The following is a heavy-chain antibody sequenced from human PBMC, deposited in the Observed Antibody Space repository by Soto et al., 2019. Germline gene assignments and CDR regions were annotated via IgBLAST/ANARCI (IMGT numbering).Heavy chain of an antibody. D-gene: IGHD4-17*01. CDR2: ISPYNGNT. CDR1: GYTFTKYY. V-gene: IGHV1-18*04. Sequence: GASVKVSCKASGYTFTKYYIHWVRQAPGQGLEWMGWISPYNGNTNYAQKLQGRVTMTTDTSTSTAYMELRSLRSDDTAVYYCARVSRTYYGDGAFDIWGQGTMVTVSS. CDR3: ARVSRTYYGDGAFDI. J-gene: IGHJ3*02.